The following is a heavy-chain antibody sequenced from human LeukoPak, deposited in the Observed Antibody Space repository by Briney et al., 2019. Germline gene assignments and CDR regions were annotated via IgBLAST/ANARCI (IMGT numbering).Heavy chain of an antibody. CDR3: ARDGSSFDI. CDR1: GFTVSSNY. CDR2: IYSGGGT. D-gene: IGHD3-10*01. Sequence: GGSLRLSCAASGFTVSSNYMSCVRQAPGKGLEWVSVIYSGGGTNYADSVKGRFTISRDNSKNTVYLQMNSLRAEDMAVYYCARDGSSFDIWGQGTMVTVSS. J-gene: IGHJ3*02. V-gene: IGHV3-53*01.